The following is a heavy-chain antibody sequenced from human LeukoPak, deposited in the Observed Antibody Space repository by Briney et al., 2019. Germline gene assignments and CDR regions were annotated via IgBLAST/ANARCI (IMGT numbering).Heavy chain of an antibody. Sequence: HPGGSLRLSCAASGFTFSSCAMSWVRQAPGKGLEWVSAISGSGGSTYYADSVKGRFTISRDNPKNTLYLQMNSLRAEDTAVYYCAKALVGYDAFDIWGQGTMVTVSS. CDR2: ISGSGGST. D-gene: IGHD5-12*01. J-gene: IGHJ3*02. V-gene: IGHV3-23*01. CDR3: AKALVGYDAFDI. CDR1: GFTFSSCA.